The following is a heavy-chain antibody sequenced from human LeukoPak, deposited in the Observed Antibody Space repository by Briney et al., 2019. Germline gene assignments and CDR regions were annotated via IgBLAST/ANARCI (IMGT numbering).Heavy chain of an antibody. CDR3: AKGSASSGYPRDY. J-gene: IGHJ4*02. CDR1: GFTFRIYA. D-gene: IGHD3-22*01. CDR2: ISGSGGST. V-gene: IGHV3-23*01. Sequence: PGGSLRLSCAASGFTFRIYAMSWVREAPGRGLEWVSAISGSGGSTYYADSVKGRFTISRDNSKSTLYLQMNSLRVEDTAVYYCAKGSASSGYPRDYWGQGTLVTVSS.